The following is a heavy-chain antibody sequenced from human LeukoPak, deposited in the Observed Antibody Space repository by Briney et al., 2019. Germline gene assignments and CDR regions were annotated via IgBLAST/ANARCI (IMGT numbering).Heavy chain of an antibody. J-gene: IGHJ5*02. Sequence: GGSLRLSCAASGFTFSSFAMTWVRQAPGKGLEWVSSITGTRYTTYNTDSVKGRFTVSRDNSKNTLYLQMNSLRADDTAVYYCTKDPNGDYVGAFDPWGQGTLVTVSS. CDR2: ITGTRYTT. CDR3: TKDPNGDYVGAFDP. CDR1: GFTFSSFA. D-gene: IGHD4-17*01. V-gene: IGHV3-23*01.